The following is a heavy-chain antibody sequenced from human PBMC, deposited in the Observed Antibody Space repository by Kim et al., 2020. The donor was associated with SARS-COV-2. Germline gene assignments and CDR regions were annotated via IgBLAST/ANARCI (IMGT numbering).Heavy chain of an antibody. V-gene: IGHV4-59*01. CDR1: GGSISSYY. J-gene: IGHJ6*02. Sequence: SETLSLTCTVSGGSISSYYWSWIRQPPGKGLEWIGYIYYSGSTNYNPSLKSRVTISVDTSKNQFSLKLSSVTAADTAVYYCARDGNYYGSGSYYTDYYYYYGMDVWGQGTTVTVSS. CDR3: ARDGNYYGSGSYYTDYYYYYGMDV. CDR2: IYYSGST. D-gene: IGHD3-10*01.